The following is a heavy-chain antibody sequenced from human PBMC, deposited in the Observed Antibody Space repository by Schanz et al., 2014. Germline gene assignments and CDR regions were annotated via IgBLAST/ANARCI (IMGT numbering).Heavy chain of an antibody. CDR2: IIPIVDIT. D-gene: IGHD3-16*01. J-gene: IGHJ6*02. CDR3: ATIGVNDYWRFGLDL. V-gene: IGHV1-69*02. CDR1: GGTFSNYN. Sequence: QVQLVQSGAEVKKPGSSVKVSCKASGGTFSNYNIYWVRQAPGQGLEWMGRIIPIVDITNYAQKFLGRVTITADKSTSTAYMELKSLRSADTAVYYCATIGVNDYWRFGLDLWGQGTTVTVSS.